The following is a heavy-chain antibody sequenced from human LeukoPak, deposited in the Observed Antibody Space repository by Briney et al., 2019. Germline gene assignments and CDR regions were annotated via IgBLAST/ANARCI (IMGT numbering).Heavy chain of an antibody. D-gene: IGHD3-10*01. CDR1: GFRFSSYD. Sequence: PGGSLRLSCAATGFRFSSYDMHWVRQAPGKGLAWVAAISAEGDIQIYLDSVMGRFTISRDNSKSTLYLQMNSLRIEDTGFYYCTRDMIRGVPDYIDYWGQGTLVTVSS. V-gene: IGHV3-30-3*01. CDR2: ISAEGDIQ. J-gene: IGHJ4*02. CDR3: TRDMIRGVPDYIDY.